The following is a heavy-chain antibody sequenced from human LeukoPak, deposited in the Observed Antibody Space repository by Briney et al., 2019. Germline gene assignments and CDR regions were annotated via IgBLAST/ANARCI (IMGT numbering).Heavy chain of an antibody. CDR3: ARDGRYNWNDVSRDAFDI. J-gene: IGHJ3*02. D-gene: IGHD1-1*01. CDR1: GFTFSTYR. Sequence: GGSLRLSCAASGFTFSTYRMSWVRQAPGKGLEWVANIKQDGSEKHYVDSVKGRFTISRDNAKNSLYLQMSSLRAEDTAVYYCARDGRYNWNDVSRDAFDIWGQGTMVTVSS. V-gene: IGHV3-7*01. CDR2: IKQDGSEK.